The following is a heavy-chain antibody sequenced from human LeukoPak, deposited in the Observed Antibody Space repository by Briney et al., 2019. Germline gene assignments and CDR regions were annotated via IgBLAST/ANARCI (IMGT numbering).Heavy chain of an antibody. CDR3: AREEIVVVPLDAFDI. Sequence: ASVKVSCKASGYTFTSYYMRWVRQAPGQGLEWMGIINPSGGSTSYAQKFQGRVTMTRDMSTSTVYMELSSLGSEDTAVYYCAREEIVVVPLDAFDIWGQGTMVTVSS. CDR1: GYTFTSYY. CDR2: INPSGGST. D-gene: IGHD3-22*01. J-gene: IGHJ3*02. V-gene: IGHV1-46*01.